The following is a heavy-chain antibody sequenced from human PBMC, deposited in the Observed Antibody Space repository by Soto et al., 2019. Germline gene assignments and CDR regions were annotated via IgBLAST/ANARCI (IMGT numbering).Heavy chain of an antibody. V-gene: IGHV4-31*03. D-gene: IGHD3-16*01. Sequence: VQLQESGPGLVKPSQTLSLTCTVSGGSISSGGYFWSWIRQHPGKGLEWIGYIYYSGSTYYNPSVKTRVSISVDTSRNQFSLKLSSVTAAVTAVYYCARARTFYAPWGQGTLVTVSS. CDR3: ARARTFYAP. CDR2: IYYSGST. J-gene: IGHJ5*02. CDR1: GGSISSGGYF.